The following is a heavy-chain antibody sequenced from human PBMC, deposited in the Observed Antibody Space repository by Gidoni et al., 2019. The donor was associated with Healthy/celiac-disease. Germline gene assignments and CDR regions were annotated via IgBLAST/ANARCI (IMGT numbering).Heavy chain of an antibody. CDR1: GGTFTSYA. J-gene: IGHJ4*02. CDR2: IIPIFGTA. D-gene: IGHD3-10*01. V-gene: IGHV1-69*01. CDR3: ARVSGSHYYGSGSYFKGFDY. Sequence: QVQLVQSGAEVKKPGSSVTVRCKASGGTFTSYANSWVRQAPGQGLEWMGGIIPIFGTANYAQKFQGRVTITADESTSTAYMELSSLRSEDTAVYYCARVSGSHYYGSGSYFKGFDYWGQGTLVTVSS.